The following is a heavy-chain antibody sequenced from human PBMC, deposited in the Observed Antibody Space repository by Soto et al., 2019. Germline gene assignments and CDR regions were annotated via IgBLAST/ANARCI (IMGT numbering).Heavy chain of an antibody. CDR3: ARDHPYDYGDYSGVPRFDY. J-gene: IGHJ4*02. Sequence: QVPLVQSGAEVKKPGASVKVSCKASGYTFTSYGIIWVRQAPGQGLEWMGWISAYNGNTNYAQKLQGRVTMTTDTSTSTAYMELRSLRSDDTAVYYCARDHPYDYGDYSGVPRFDYWGQGTLVTVSS. CDR1: GYTFTSYG. V-gene: IGHV1-18*01. D-gene: IGHD4-17*01. CDR2: ISAYNGNT.